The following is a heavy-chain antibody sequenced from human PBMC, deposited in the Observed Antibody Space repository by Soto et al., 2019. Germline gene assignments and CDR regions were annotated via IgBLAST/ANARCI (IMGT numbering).Heavy chain of an antibody. J-gene: IGHJ4*02. CDR2: ISSSSDYI. CDR1: GFTFTSYT. Sequence: GGSLSLSCAASGFTFTSYTMNWVRQAPGKGLEWVSSISSSSDYIYYADSMKGRVTISRDNAKNSLFLDMNSLTGEDTAVYYCARARVYATGPLAFWGQGTLVTVSS. D-gene: IGHD6-13*01. CDR3: ARARVYATGPLAF. V-gene: IGHV3-21*06.